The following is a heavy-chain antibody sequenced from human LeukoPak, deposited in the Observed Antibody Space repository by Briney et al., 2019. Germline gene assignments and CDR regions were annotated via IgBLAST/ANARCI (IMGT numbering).Heavy chain of an antibody. Sequence: GASVTVSCTASGYTFTSFGIAWVRQAPGQGLEWVGWISTSSDQRRYAHMLQDRVTMTTDTSTSTAYMELRSLRSDDAGVYYCARDTNWQRDYWGQGTLVTVSS. J-gene: IGHJ4*02. D-gene: IGHD6-25*01. CDR3: ARDTNWQRDY. CDR2: ISTSSDQR. CDR1: GYTFTSFG. V-gene: IGHV1-18*01.